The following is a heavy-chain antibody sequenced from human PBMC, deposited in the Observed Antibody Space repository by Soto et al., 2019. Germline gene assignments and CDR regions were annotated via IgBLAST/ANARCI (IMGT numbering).Heavy chain of an antibody. D-gene: IGHD5-12*01. J-gene: IGHJ4*02. Sequence: EVQVVESGGGLVQPGGSLRLSCAASGFFVTNYYMSWFRQAPGKGLEWVSVIYRGGDIYYADSVQGRFTTSRDTSRHSLDLQMNSLRVEDTAVYYCARDRRYVATIWGQGVVVTVSS. CDR1: GFFVTNYY. V-gene: IGHV3-66*01. CDR3: ARDRRYVATI. CDR2: IYRGGDI.